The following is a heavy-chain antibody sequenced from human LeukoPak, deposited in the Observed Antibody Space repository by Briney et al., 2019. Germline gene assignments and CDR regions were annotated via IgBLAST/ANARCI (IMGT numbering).Heavy chain of an antibody. CDR1: GFTFSSYG. D-gene: IGHD3-16*01. Sequence: GGSLRLSCAASGFTFSSYGMHWVRQAPGKGLEWVAVISYDGSNKYYADSVKGRFTISRDNSKNTLYLQMNSLRAEDTAVYYCAKAPFGGDPFGIDYWGQGTLVTVSS. CDR3: AKAPFGGDPFGIDY. J-gene: IGHJ4*02. V-gene: IGHV3-30*18. CDR2: ISYDGSNK.